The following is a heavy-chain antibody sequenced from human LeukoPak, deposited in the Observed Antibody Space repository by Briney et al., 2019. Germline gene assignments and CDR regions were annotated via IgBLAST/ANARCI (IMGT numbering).Heavy chain of an antibody. Sequence: LAGGSLRLSCAASGFTFSRYWMHWVRQAPGKGLVWVSRINTDGRTITYADSVKGRFTISRDNAKNTLYLQMNSLRAEDTAVYYCVRSAFLTTEFYFDYWGHGTLVTVSS. V-gene: IGHV3-74*01. J-gene: IGHJ4*01. D-gene: IGHD4-11*01. CDR3: VRSAFLTTEFYFDY. CDR2: INTDGRTI. CDR1: GFTFSRYW.